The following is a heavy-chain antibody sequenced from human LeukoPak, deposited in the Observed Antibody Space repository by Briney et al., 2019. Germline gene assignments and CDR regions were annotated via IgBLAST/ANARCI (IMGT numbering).Heavy chain of an antibody. Sequence: PGGSLRLSCAASGFIFSSYAMSWVRQAPGKGLEWVSAISGSGGSTYYADSVKGRFTISRDNSKNTLYLQMNSLRAEDTAVYYCARTYYYDSSGYYPSPVDYWGQGTLVTVSS. CDR3: ARTYYYDSSGYYPSPVDY. CDR2: ISGSGGST. D-gene: IGHD3-22*01. J-gene: IGHJ4*02. V-gene: IGHV3-23*01. CDR1: GFIFSSYA.